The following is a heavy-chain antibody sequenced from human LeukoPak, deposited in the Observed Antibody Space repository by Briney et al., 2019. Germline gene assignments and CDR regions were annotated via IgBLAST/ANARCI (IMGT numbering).Heavy chain of an antibody. V-gene: IGHV4-34*01. J-gene: IGHJ4*02. CDR1: GGSLSGYI. CDR3: VRADGRDGYRGLVDY. CDR2: INHSGST. Sequence: SETLSLTCAVYGGSLSGYIWSWIRQPPGKGVDWIGEINHSGSTDYNPSFKSRVTMSVDTSRNQFSLKLNSVTAADAAVYYSVRADGRDGYRGLVDYWGQGTLVTVSA. D-gene: IGHD5-24*01.